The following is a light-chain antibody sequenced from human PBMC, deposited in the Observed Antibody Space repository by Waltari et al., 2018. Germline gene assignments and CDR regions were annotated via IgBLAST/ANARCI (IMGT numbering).Light chain of an antibody. J-gene: IGLJ2*01. CDR3: SSYTIRSAFVV. Sequence: QSALTQTASVSGSPGQSITISCTGSSSDIGGYNYVSWYQQHPGKAPKFMIYEVTNRPSGVPNRFSGSKSGNTASLTISGLQPEDEADYYCSSYTIRSAFVVFGGGTKLTVL. V-gene: IGLV2-14*01. CDR1: SSDIGGYNY. CDR2: EVT.